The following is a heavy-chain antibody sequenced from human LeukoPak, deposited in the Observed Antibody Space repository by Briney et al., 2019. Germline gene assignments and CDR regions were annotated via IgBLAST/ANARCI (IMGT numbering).Heavy chain of an antibody. CDR1: GFTFSSYA. CDR3: AKILNQSYIVATGFDS. J-gene: IGHJ5*01. V-gene: IGHV3-23*01. Sequence: TGGSLRLSCAASGFTFSSYALSWVRQAPGKGLEWVSGISASGGRTFYADSVKDRFTISRDNSKYTLYLQMSSLRAEDTAIYYCAKILNQSYIVATGFDSWGQGTLVTVSS. CDR2: ISASGGRT. D-gene: IGHD5-12*01.